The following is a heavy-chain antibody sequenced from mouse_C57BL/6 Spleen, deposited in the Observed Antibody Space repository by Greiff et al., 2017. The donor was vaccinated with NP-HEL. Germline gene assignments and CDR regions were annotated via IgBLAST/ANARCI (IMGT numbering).Heavy chain of an antibody. Sequence: EVMLVESGEGLVKPGGSLKLSCAASGFTFSSYAMSWVRQTPEKRLEWVAYISSGGDYIYYADTVKGRFTISRDNARNTLYLQMSSLKSEDTAMYYCTREDYYGSSYGYFDVWGTGTTVTVSS. J-gene: IGHJ1*03. CDR3: TREDYYGSSYGYFDV. V-gene: IGHV5-9-1*02. CDR1: GFTFSSYA. D-gene: IGHD1-1*01. CDR2: ISSGGDYI.